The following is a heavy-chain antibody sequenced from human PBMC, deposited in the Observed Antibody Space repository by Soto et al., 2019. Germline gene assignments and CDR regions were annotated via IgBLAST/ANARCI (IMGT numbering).Heavy chain of an antibody. CDR3: AKGGRYCNPGY. CDR2: ISASGGTT. Sequence: EVQLLQSGGGLAQPGGSLRLSFAVSGFTFSSYAMIWVRQAPGKGLEWVSGISASGGTTYYADYVKGSFIISRDNSRNTLYVEMTTLSAEDTAIYYCAKGGRYCNPGYWGQGTLVTVSS. J-gene: IGHJ4*02. D-gene: IGHD1-26*01. V-gene: IGHV3-23*01. CDR1: GFTFSSYA.